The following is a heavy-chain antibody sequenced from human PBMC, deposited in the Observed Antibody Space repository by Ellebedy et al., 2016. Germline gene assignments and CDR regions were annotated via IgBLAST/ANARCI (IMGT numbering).Heavy chain of an antibody. J-gene: IGHJ3*02. D-gene: IGHD1-14*01. CDR2: IIPMFGTA. Sequence: SVKVSCXASGGTFSSYAISWVRQAPGQGLEWMGGIIPMFGTANYAQKFQGRVTITADESTSTVYMELSSLRSEDTAVYYCARDDENRDAFDIWGQGTMVTVSS. V-gene: IGHV1-69*13. CDR3: ARDDENRDAFDI. CDR1: GGTFSSYA.